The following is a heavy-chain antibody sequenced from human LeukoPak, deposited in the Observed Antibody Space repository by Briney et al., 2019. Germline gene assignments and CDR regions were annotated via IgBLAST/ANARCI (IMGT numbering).Heavy chain of an antibody. CDR3: ARDWEWGFDY. V-gene: IGHV4-30-2*01. Sequence: SQTLSLTCTVSGGSISSGGYYWSWIRQPPGKGLEWIGYIYHSGSTYYNPSLKSRVTISVDRSKNQFSLKLSSVTAADTAVYYCARDWEWGFDYWGQGTLVTVSS. CDR2: IYHSGST. D-gene: IGHD3-3*01. J-gene: IGHJ4*02. CDR1: GGSISSGGYY.